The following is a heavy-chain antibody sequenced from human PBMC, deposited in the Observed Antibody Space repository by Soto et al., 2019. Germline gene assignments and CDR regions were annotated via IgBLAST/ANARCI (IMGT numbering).Heavy chain of an antibody. V-gene: IGHV3-23*01. J-gene: IGHJ1*01. CDR3: AKDNPPDDYIWGSYRYRAEYFQH. Sequence: GGSLRLSCAASGFTFSSYAMSWVRQAPGKGLEWVSAISGSGGSTYYADSVKGRFTISRDNSKNTLYLQMNSLRAEDTAVYYCAKDNPPDDYIWGSYRYRAEYFQHWGQGTLVTVSS. D-gene: IGHD3-16*02. CDR1: GFTFSSYA. CDR2: ISGSGGST.